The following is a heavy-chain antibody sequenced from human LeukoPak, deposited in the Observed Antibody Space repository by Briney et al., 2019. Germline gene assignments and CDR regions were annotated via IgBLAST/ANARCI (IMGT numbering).Heavy chain of an antibody. CDR1: GFTFSSYS. J-gene: IGHJ4*02. CDR2: ISSSSSTI. Sequence: GGSLRLSCAASGFTFSSYSMNWVRQAPGKGLEWVSYISSSSSTIYYADSVKGRFTISRDNAKNSLYLQMNSLRAEDTAVYYCARDRRSYSSGCDYWGQGTLVTVSS. CDR3: ARDRRSYSSGCDY. V-gene: IGHV3-48*04. D-gene: IGHD6-19*01.